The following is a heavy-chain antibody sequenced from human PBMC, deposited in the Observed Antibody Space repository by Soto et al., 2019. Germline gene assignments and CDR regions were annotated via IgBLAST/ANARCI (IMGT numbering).Heavy chain of an antibody. CDR3: ARERSNYATVRFDP. J-gene: IGHJ5*02. CDR1: GYTFTSYD. D-gene: IGHD4-4*01. V-gene: IGHV1-8*01. Sequence: QVQLVQSGAEVKKPGASVKVSYKAAGYTFTSYDINWVRQATGQGLEWMGWMNPNSGNTGYAQKFQGRVTMTRNTSISTAYMELSSLRSEDTAVYYCARERSNYATVRFDPWGQGTLVTVSS. CDR2: MNPNSGNT.